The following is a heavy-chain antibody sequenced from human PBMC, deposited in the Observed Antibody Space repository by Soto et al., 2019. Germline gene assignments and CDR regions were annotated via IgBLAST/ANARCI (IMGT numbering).Heavy chain of an antibody. D-gene: IGHD5-18*01. CDR1: GGSVSSGYYY. CDR2: IYHTGST. V-gene: IGHV4-61*01. Sequence: QVQLQESGPGLVKPSETLSLTCTVSGGSVSSGYYYWSWIRQPPKKGLEWIAYIYHTGSTTYNPPLKLRVTLSADTSKNLFSLKLSSMTAAGTTVYYCARYTYGLDYWGQGTLATVSS. CDR3: ARYTYGLDY. J-gene: IGHJ4*02.